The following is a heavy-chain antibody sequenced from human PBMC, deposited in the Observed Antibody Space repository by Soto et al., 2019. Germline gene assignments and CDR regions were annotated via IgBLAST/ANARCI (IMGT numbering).Heavy chain of an antibody. CDR2: ISSSSSYI. J-gene: IGHJ6*02. D-gene: IGHD6-6*01. CDR1: GFTFSSYS. Sequence: HGGSLRLSCAASGFTFSSYSMNWVRQAPGKGLEWVSSISSSSSYIYYADSVKGRFTISRDNAKNSLYLQMNSLRAEDTAVYYCARTSSSSMGMDVWGQGTTVTVSS. V-gene: IGHV3-21*01. CDR3: ARTSSSSMGMDV.